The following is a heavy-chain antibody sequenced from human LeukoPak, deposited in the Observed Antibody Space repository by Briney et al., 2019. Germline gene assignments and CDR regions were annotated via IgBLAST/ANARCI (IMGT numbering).Heavy chain of an antibody. J-gene: IGHJ4*02. CDR1: GFTFSSYA. Sequence: GGSLRLSCAASGFTFSSYAMHWVRKAPGKGLEWVAVISYDGSNKYYADSVKGRFTISRDNSKNTLYLQMNSLRAEDTAVYYCARDHGSYYYFDYWGQGTLVTVSS. D-gene: IGHD1-26*01. V-gene: IGHV3-30-3*01. CDR2: ISYDGSNK. CDR3: ARDHGSYYYFDY.